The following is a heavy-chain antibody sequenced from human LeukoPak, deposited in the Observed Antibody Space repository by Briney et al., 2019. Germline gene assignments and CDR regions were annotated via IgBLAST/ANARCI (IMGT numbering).Heavy chain of an antibody. CDR2: INPSGGST. J-gene: IGHJ3*02. Sequence: ASVKVSCKASGYTFTSYYMHWVRQAPGQGLEWMGIINPSGGSTSYAQKFQGRVTMTRDTSTSTVYMELSSLRSEDTAVYYCATTLYYYDSSGYDAFDIWGQGTMVTVPS. CDR3: ATTLYYYDSSGYDAFDI. V-gene: IGHV1-46*01. CDR1: GYTFTSYY. D-gene: IGHD3-22*01.